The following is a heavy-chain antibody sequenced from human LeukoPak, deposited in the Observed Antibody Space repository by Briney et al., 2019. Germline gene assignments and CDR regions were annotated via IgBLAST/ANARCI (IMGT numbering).Heavy chain of an antibody. CDR2: IWYDGSNK. Sequence: GRSLRLSCAASGFTFSSCGIHWVRQAPGKGLEWVAVIWYDGSNKYYADSVKDRFTISRDNSKNTLYLQMNSLRAEDTAVYYCASDFMVHNWFDPWGQGTLVTVSS. D-gene: IGHD4/OR15-4a*01. CDR3: ASDFMVHNWFDP. CDR1: GFTFSSCG. J-gene: IGHJ5*02. V-gene: IGHV3-33*01.